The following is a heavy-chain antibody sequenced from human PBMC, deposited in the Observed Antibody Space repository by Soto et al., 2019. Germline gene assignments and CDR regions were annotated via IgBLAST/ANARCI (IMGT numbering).Heavy chain of an antibody. CDR3: ARDPRTYRSDAFDV. CDR1: GFRFDSHA. D-gene: IGHD3-16*02. CDR2: ITSSGGLT. V-gene: IGHV3-23*01. Sequence: EVQLLESGGGLVQPGGSLRLSCLVSGFRFDSHAMNWVRQAPGRGLEWVSRITSSGGLTDYADSVKGRFTVSRDNSKNTQYCHINSLRVDDTAIYYCARDPRTYRSDAFDVWGQGTMVTVSS. J-gene: IGHJ3*01.